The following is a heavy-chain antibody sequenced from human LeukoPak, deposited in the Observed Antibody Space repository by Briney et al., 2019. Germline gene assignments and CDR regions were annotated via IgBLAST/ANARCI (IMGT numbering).Heavy chain of an antibody. D-gene: IGHD6-13*01. J-gene: IGHJ6*02. V-gene: IGHV3-64*01. CDR1: GFTFSSYA. CDR2: ISSNGGST. Sequence: GGSLRLSCAASGFTFSSYAMHWVRQAPGKGLEHVSAISSNGGSTYYANSVKGRFTISRDNSKNTLYLQMGSLRAEDMAVYYCARGSTWGIVAAGYGMDVWGQGTTVTVSS. CDR3: ARGSTWGIVAAGYGMDV.